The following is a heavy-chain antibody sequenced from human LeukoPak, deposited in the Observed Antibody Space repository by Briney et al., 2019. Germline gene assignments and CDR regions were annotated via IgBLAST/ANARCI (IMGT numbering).Heavy chain of an antibody. D-gene: IGHD2-8*01. CDR3: ARDLGYCTTGVCHTRFDY. CDR2: IKEDGSER. Sequence: GGSLRLSCEGSAFIFSGHCMNWVRQTPGKGLEWVASIKEDGSERQYVDSVKGRFSISRDNTKGSLFLQLNSLRAEDTAVYYCARDLGYCTTGVCHTRFDYWGKGTLVAVSS. V-gene: IGHV3-7*03. J-gene: IGHJ4*02. CDR1: AFIFSGHC.